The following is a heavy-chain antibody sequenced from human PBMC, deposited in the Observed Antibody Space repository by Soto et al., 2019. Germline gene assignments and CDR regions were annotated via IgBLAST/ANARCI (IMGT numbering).Heavy chain of an antibody. CDR2: ISGSGGST. J-gene: IGHJ4*02. Sequence: EVQLLESGGGLVQHGGSLRLSCAASGFIFSSYAMSWVRQAPGKGLEWVSVISGSGGSTYYADSVKGRFTISRDNSKNTLYLQTNSLRAEDKAVYYCSRRTSGWYFDYWGQGTLVTVSS. V-gene: IGHV3-23*01. D-gene: IGHD6-19*01. CDR1: GFIFSSYA. CDR3: SRRTSGWYFDY.